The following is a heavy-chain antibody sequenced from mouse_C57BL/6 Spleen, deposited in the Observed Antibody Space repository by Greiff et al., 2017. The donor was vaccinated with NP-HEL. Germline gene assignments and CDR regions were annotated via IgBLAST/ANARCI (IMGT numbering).Heavy chain of an antibody. CDR1: GFTFSDYY. CDR3: ARDRSSSSNWYFDV. CDR2: INYDGSST. Sequence: EVKLMESEGGLVQPGSSMKLSCTASGFTFSDYYMAWVRQVPEKGLEWVANINYDGSSTYYLDSLKSRFIISRDNAKNILYLQMSSLKSEDTATYYCARDRSSSSNWYFDVWGTGTTVTVSS. V-gene: IGHV5-16*01. J-gene: IGHJ1*03.